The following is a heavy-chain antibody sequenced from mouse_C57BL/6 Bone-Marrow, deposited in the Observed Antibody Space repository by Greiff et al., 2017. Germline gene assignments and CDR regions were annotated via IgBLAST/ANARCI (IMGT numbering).Heavy chain of an antibody. CDR1: GYSITSGYY. V-gene: IGHV3-6*01. CDR3: AEGVTTVPAWFAY. J-gene: IGHJ3*01. D-gene: IGHD1-1*01. Sequence: EVKLVESGPGLVKPSQSLSLTCSVTGYSITSGYYWNWIRQFPGNKLEWMGYISYDGSNNYNPSLKNRISITRDTSKNQFFLKLNSVTTEDTATYYCAEGVTTVPAWFAYWGQGTLVTVSA. CDR2: ISYDGSN.